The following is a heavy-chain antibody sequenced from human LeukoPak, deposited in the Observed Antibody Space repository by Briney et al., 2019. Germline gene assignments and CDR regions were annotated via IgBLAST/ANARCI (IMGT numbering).Heavy chain of an antibody. CDR3: AEDGIWGSCRPPDN. J-gene: IGHJ4*02. CDR2: ISGSGGST. D-gene: IGHD3-16*02. Sequence: GGSLRLSCAASGFTFSSHAMSSVRQAPGKGLEWVSPISGSGGSTYFADSVKGRFTISRKNSRHTLLQQMNILGAEATALYYCAEDGIWGSCRPPDNWGQGTLVTVSS. CDR1: GFTFSSHA. V-gene: IGHV3-23*01.